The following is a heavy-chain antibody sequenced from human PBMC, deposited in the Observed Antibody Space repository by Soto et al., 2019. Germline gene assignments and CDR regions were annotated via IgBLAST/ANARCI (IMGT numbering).Heavy chain of an antibody. J-gene: IGHJ5*02. CDR1: GGSISSYY. CDR2: IYYSGST. CDR3: ARVMKYYYGSGSPGWFDP. Sequence: SETLSLTCTVSGGSISSYYWSWIRQPPGKGLEWIGYIYYSGSTNYNPSLKSRVTISVDTSKKQFSLKLSSVTAADTAVYYCARVMKYYYGSGSPGWFDPWGQGTLVTVSS. D-gene: IGHD3-10*01. V-gene: IGHV4-59*01.